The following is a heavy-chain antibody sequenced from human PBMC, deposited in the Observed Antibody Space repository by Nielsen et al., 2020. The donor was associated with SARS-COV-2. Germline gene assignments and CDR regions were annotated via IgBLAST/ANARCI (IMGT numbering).Heavy chain of an antibody. CDR3: ARGSYDSSGYRNWFDP. Sequence: GESLKISCAASGFTFSSYAMSWVRQAPGKGLEWVSAISGSGGSTYYADSVKGRFTISRDNSKNTLYLQMNSLRAGDTAVYYCARGSYDSSGYRNWFDPWGQGTLVTVSS. J-gene: IGHJ5*02. D-gene: IGHD3-22*01. CDR1: GFTFSSYA. CDR2: ISGSGGST. V-gene: IGHV3-23*01.